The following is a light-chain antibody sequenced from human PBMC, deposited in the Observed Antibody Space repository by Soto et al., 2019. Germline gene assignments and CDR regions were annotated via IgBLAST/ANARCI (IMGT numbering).Light chain of an antibody. V-gene: IGKV3-20*01. CDR1: QSVSSSY. CDR3: QQYGGPWT. CDR2: GAS. Sequence: EIVLMQSPGTLSLSPGERATLSCRASQSVSSSYLAWYQQKPGQAPRLLIYGASSRATGIPDRFSGSESGTDFTLTISRLEPEAFAVYYCQQYGGPWTFGQGTKV. J-gene: IGKJ1*01.